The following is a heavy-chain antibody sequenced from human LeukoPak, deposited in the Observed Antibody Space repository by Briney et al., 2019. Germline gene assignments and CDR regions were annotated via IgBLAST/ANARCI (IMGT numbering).Heavy chain of an antibody. J-gene: IGHJ4*02. D-gene: IGHD5-24*01. CDR1: GFSISGYY. CDR2: IYYSGSG. CDR3: ARGNGYNYY. Sequence: PSETLSLTCNVSGFSISGYYWGWIRQPPGKGLEWIGYIYYSGSGNYNPSLKSRVTISVDTSKNQFSLKLSSVTAADTAVYYCARGNGYNYYWGQGTLVTVSS. V-gene: IGHV4-59*01.